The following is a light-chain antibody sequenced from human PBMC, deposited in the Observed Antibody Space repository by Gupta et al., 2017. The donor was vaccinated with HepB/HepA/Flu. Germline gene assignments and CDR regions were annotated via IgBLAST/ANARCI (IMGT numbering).Light chain of an antibody. V-gene: IGKV1D-12*01. CDR3: QQSNSFPRT. CDR1: QGISRW. Sequence: DIQMTQSPSSVSASVGDRVTITCRASQGISRWLAWYQQKPGKAPKLLIYAASNLQSGVPSRFSGSGSGTDFTLSISGLQPEDVATYYCQQSNSFPRTFGPGTKVDIK. J-gene: IGKJ3*01. CDR2: AAS.